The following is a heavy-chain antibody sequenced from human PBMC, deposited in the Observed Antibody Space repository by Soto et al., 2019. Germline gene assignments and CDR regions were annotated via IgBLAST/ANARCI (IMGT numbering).Heavy chain of an antibody. CDR3: AGAGGVPRAWFDP. Sequence: SETLSLTCGVYGGSFRNYYWIWVRQPPGKGLEWIGEVNHSGEATYNPSLQSRVSISLDASNNHFSLKMTSVTAADTAIYFCAGAGGVPRAWFDPWGQGTQVTVSS. J-gene: IGHJ5*02. CDR2: VNHSGEA. V-gene: IGHV4-34*01. D-gene: IGHD3-16*01. CDR1: GGSFRNYY.